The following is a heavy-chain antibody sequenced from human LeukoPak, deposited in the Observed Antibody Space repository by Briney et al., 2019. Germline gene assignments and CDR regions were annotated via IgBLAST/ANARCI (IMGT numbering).Heavy chain of an antibody. D-gene: IGHD6-19*01. J-gene: IGHJ4*02. CDR3: AISTGWYRFDY. V-gene: IGHV1-8*01. CDR2: MRPNTGDT. Sequence: ASVKVSCTASGYTFTSYDFNWVRQAPGQGLEWLGWMRPNTGDTHSALKFQGRVTMTRDTSITTAYMELSSLASDDTAVYFCAISTGWYRFDYWGQGTKVTVSS. CDR1: GYTFTSYD.